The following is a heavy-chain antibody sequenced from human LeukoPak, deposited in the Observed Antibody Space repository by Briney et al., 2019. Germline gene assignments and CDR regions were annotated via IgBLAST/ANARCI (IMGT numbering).Heavy chain of an antibody. CDR2: ISAYNGNT. D-gene: IGHD3-3*01. CDR1: GYTFTSYG. Sequence: ASVKVSCKASGYTFTSYGISWVRQAPGQGLEWMGWISAYNGNTNYAQKLQGRVTMTTDTSTSTAYMELRSLRSDDTAVYYCVRQWSVPGYMDVWGKGTTVTVSS. CDR3: VRQWSVPGYMDV. V-gene: IGHV1-18*01. J-gene: IGHJ6*03.